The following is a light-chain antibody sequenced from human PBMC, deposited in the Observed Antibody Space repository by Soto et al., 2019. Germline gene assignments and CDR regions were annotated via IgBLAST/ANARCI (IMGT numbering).Light chain of an antibody. CDR2: GAS. CDR1: QSVSSSY. V-gene: IGKV3-20*01. J-gene: IGKJ1*01. Sequence: EIVLTQSPGTLSLSPGERATLSCRASQSVSSSYLAWYQQKPGQAPMLLIYGASSRATGIPDRFSGSGSGTDFTLTISRLETEDFAVYYWQQYGSSPKTFGQGTKVEGK. CDR3: QQYGSSPKT.